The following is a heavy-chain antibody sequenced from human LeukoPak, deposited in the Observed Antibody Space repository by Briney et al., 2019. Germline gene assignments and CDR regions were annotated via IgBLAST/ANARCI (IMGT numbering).Heavy chain of an antibody. D-gene: IGHD1-1*01. CDR1: GGSIRSYY. V-gene: IGHV4-59*01. CDR2: IYHDVST. CDR3: ARKRTGDQGYYFDY. J-gene: IGHJ4*02. Sequence: PSETPSLTCTVSGGSIRSYYYNWIRQPPGKGLEWIGYIYHDVSTSYNPSLKSRVTMSVDTSKNQFSLKVSSVTAADTAVYYCARKRTGDQGYYFDYWGQGTLVTVSS.